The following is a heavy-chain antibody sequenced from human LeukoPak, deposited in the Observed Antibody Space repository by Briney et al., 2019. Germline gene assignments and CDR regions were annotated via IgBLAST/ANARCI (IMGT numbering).Heavy chain of an antibody. D-gene: IGHD6-19*01. J-gene: IGHJ2*01. CDR1: GFTFSSYA. CDR2: ISYDGSNK. V-gene: IGHV3-30-3*01. Sequence: GRSLRLSCAASGFTFSSYAMHWVRQGPGKGLEWVAVISYDGSNKYYVDSVKGRFTISRDNSKNTLYLQMNSLRAEDTAVYYCARDFYSIAVAGYFDLWGRGTLVTVSS. CDR3: ARDFYSIAVAGYFDL.